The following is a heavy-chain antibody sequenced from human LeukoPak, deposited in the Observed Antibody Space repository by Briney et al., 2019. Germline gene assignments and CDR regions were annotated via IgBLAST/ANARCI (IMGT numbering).Heavy chain of an antibody. J-gene: IGHJ4*02. D-gene: IGHD3-10*01. V-gene: IGHV3-53*04. CDR2: IYSDDRT. CDR1: GFTASSNY. CDR3: ARVRGPGGFDY. Sequence: GGSLRLSCAASGFTASSNYMSWVRQAPGKGLEWVSVIYSDDRTYYADSVKGRFTISRHTSKKTLYLQMNSPRAEDTAVYYCARVRGPGGFDYWGQGTLVTVSS.